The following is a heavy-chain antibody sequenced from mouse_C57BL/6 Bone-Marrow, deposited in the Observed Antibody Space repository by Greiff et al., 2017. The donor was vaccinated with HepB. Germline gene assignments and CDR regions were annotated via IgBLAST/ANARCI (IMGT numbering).Heavy chain of an antibody. D-gene: IGHD1-1*01. CDR2: ISNGGGST. V-gene: IGHV5-12*01. Sequence: EVKVVESGGGLVQPGGSLKLSCAASGFTFSDYYMYWVRQTPEKRLEWVAYISNGGGSTYYPDTVKGRFTISRDNAKNTLYLQMSRLKSEDTAMYYCARQTLYGSSFDYWGQGTTLTVSS. J-gene: IGHJ2*01. CDR1: GFTFSDYY. CDR3: ARQTLYGSSFDY.